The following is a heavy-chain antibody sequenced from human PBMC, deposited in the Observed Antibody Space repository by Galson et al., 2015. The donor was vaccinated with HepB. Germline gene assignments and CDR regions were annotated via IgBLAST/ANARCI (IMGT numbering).Heavy chain of an antibody. Sequence: QSGAEVKKPGESLRISCKGSGYSFTSYWISWVRQMPGKGLEWMGRIDPSDSYTNYSPSFQGHVTISADKSISTAYLQWSSLKASDTAMYYCASYGGLAPHELSPFEIWGQGTMVTVSS. CDR1: GYSFTSYW. V-gene: IGHV5-10-1*01. D-gene: IGHD3-16*01. J-gene: IGHJ3*02. CDR3: ASYGGLAPHELSPFEI. CDR2: IDPSDSYT.